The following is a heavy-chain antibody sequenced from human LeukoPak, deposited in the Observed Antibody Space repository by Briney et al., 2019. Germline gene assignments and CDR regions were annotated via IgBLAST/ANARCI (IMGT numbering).Heavy chain of an antibody. V-gene: IGHV1-46*01. CDR3: ARNAGSSWYVY. CDR2: INPSGGST. J-gene: IGHJ4*02. Sequence: VASVTVSCTASGYTFTSYYTHWVRQAPGQGLEWMGIINPSGGSTSYAQKFRGRVTMTRDTSTSTVYMELSSLRSEDTAVYYCARNAGSSWYVYWGQGTLVTVSS. CDR1: GYTFTSYY. D-gene: IGHD6-13*01.